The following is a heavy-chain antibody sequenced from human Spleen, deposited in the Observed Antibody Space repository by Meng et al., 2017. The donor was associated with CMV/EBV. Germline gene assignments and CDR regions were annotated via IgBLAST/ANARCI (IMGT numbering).Heavy chain of an antibody. Sequence: GESLKISCVASGFTLSNYGMNWVRQAPGKGLEWVSYISYNSGTRYYADSVKGRFTISRDNANNSLYLQMNSLTAEDTALYFCARRRLEFYNWFDSWGQGILVTVSS. CDR1: GFTLSNYG. D-gene: IGHD3-10*01. CDR2: ISYNSGTR. J-gene: IGHJ5*01. V-gene: IGHV3-48*04. CDR3: ARRRLEFYNWFDS.